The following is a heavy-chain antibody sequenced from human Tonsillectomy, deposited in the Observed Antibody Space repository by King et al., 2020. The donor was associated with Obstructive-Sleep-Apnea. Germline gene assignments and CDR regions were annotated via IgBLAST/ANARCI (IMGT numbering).Heavy chain of an antibody. Sequence: LQLQESGPGLVKPSETLSLTCTVSGGSISSSSYYWGWIRQPPGKGLEWIGSIYYSGSTYYNPSLKSRVTISVDTSKNQFSLKLSSVTAADTAVYYCARVQQLLGGGFDYWGQGTLVTVSS. CDR3: ARVQQLLGGGFDY. CDR1: GGSISSSSYY. D-gene: IGHD6-19*01. CDR2: IYYSGST. V-gene: IGHV4-39*07. J-gene: IGHJ4*02.